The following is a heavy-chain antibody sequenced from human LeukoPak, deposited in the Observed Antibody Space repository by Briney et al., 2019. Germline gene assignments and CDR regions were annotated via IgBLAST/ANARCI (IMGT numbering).Heavy chain of an antibody. Sequence: GGSLRLSCAASGFTFTRFNMNWVRLAPGKGMELASSISTSGTYIDYADSVKGRFTISKDNAKNSLYLQMNSLRAEDTAVYYCARPFYYDSNGGEGMDVWGQGTTVTVSS. CDR3: ARPFYYDSNGGEGMDV. CDR2: ISTSGTYI. CDR1: GFTFTRFN. D-gene: IGHD3-22*01. J-gene: IGHJ6*02. V-gene: IGHV3-21*06.